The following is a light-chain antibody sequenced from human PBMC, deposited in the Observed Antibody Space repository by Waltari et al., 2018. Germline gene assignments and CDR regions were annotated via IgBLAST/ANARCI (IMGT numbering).Light chain of an antibody. CDR2: RKN. Sequence: QSVLTQPPSASGTPGQRVTISCSGSSSNIGSNYVYWYQQRPGTAPKRLIYRKNQRHSVVPDRSSGSKSGTSAALAISGLRSEDEADYYCSAWDDSLSGWVFGGGTKLTVL. CDR3: SAWDDSLSGWV. CDR1: SSNIGSNY. V-gene: IGLV1-47*01. J-gene: IGLJ3*02.